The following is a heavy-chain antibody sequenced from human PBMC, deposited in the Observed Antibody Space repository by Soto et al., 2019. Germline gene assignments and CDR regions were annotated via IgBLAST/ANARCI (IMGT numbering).Heavy chain of an antibody. CDR1: GGSISSGGYY. Sequence: PSETLSLTCTVSGGSISSGGYYWSWIRQHPGKGLEWIGYIYYSGSTYYNPSLKSRVTISVDTSKNQFSLKLSSVTAADTAVYYCASIIGAVTAIPGPFYYYGMDVWGQGTTVTVSS. CDR3: ASIIGAVTAIPGPFYYYGMDV. D-gene: IGHD2-21*02. J-gene: IGHJ6*02. V-gene: IGHV4-31*03. CDR2: IYYSGST.